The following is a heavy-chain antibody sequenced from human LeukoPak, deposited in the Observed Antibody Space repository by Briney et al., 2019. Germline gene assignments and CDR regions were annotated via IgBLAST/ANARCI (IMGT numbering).Heavy chain of an antibody. CDR3: ARHGGITIFGVAQPGGAFDI. J-gene: IGHJ3*02. V-gene: IGHV1-69*05. CDR1: GGTFSSYA. Sequence: SVKVSCKASGGTFSSYAISWVRQAPGQGLEWMGRITPMFGTANYTQNFQGRVTINTDESTSTAYMEVRSLRSEDTAVYYCARHGGITIFGVAQPGGAFDIWGQGTMVTVSS. D-gene: IGHD3-3*01. CDR2: ITPMFGTA.